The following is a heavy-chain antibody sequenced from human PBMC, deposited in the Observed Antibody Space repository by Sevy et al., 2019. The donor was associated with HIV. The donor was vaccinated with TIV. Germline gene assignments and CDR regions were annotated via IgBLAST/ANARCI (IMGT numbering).Heavy chain of an antibody. CDR2: INPKSDAP. CDR1: GYTFTDYY. D-gene: IGHD3-22*01. J-gene: IGHJ3*02. Sequence: ASVKVSCKASGYTFTDYYIHWMRQAPGQGLEWMGWINPKSDAPLYAQKFQGRITMTTDTSTSTAYMELSRLRSDDTALYFCARALYLDSIGYHSAYAFDIWAQGTMVTVSS. CDR3: ARALYLDSIGYHSAYAFDI. V-gene: IGHV1-2*02.